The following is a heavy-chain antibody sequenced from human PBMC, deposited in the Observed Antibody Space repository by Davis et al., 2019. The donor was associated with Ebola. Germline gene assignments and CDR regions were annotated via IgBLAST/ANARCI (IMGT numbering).Heavy chain of an antibody. CDR1: GFTFSSYS. V-gene: IGHV3-72*01. J-gene: IGHJ4*02. CDR2: SRNQENHYNT. Sequence: GESLKISCAASGFTFSSYSMNWVRQAPGTGLEWVGLSRNQENHYNTEYAASVRGRFTISRDNAKNSLYLQMNSLRAEDTAVYYCARSYLTYSYYGWAYWGQGTLVTVSS. CDR3: ARSYLTYSYYGWAY. D-gene: IGHD4-11*01.